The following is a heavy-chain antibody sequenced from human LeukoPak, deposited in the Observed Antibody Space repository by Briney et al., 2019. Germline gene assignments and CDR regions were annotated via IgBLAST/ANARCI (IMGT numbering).Heavy chain of an antibody. Sequence: PGGSLRLSCAVSGFNFNSYAMSWVRQAPGKGLEWVSAISGSGGSTYYADSVKGRFTISRDNSKNTLYLQMNSLRAEDTAVYYCAKERISGGNFDYWGQGTLVTVSS. CDR3: AKERISGGNFDY. J-gene: IGHJ4*02. CDR1: GFNFNSYA. CDR2: ISGSGGST. D-gene: IGHD3-3*01. V-gene: IGHV3-23*01.